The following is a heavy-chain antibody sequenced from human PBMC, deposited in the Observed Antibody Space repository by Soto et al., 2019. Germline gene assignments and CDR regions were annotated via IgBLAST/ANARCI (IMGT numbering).Heavy chain of an antibody. CDR3: ARGYCSGSSCYSRFYEY. J-gene: IGHJ4*02. V-gene: IGHV4-59*01. CDR2: IYHTGST. Sequence: SETLSLTCTVSGGSISGYYWSWIRQPPGKGLEWIGYIYHTGSTNYNPSLKSRVTISGDTSKNQFSLKLSSVTAADTAVYYCARGYCSGSSCYSRFYEYWGQGTLVTVSS. CDR1: GGSISGYY. D-gene: IGHD2-15*01.